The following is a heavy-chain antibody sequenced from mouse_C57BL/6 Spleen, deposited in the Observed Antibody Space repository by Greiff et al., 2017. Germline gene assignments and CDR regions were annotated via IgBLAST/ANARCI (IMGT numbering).Heavy chain of an antibody. D-gene: IGHD2-5*01. CDR3: ASAYYSSYGFAD. CDR2: IYPGSGNT. V-gene: IGHV1-76*01. J-gene: IGHJ3*01. Sequence: VQLQQSGAELVRPGASVKLSCKASGYTFTDYYIHWVKQRPGQGLEWIARIYPGSGNTYYNEKFKGKATLTAEKSSSTAYMQLSSLTSEDSAVYFRASAYYSSYGFADWGKGTLVTVAA. CDR1: GYTFTDYY.